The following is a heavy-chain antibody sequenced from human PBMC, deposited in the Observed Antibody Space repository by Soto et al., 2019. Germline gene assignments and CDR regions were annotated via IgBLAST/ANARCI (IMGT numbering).Heavy chain of an antibody. J-gene: IGHJ5*02. V-gene: IGHV1-46*01. D-gene: IGHD3-22*01. Sequence: GASVKVSCKASGYIFTANFINWVRQAPGQGLEWMGIINPSGGSTIYAQKFQGRVTMTRDTSTSTVYMELSSLRSEDTAVYYCARVGDDSSGYYYHTENWFDPWGQGTLVTVSS. CDR2: INPSGGST. CDR1: GYIFTANF. CDR3: ARVGDDSSGYYYHTENWFDP.